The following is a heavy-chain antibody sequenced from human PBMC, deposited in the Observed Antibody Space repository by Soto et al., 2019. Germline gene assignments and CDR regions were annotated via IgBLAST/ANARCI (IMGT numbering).Heavy chain of an antibody. D-gene: IGHD1-26*01. Sequence: GASVKVSCKASGGTFSSYAISWVRQAPGQGLEWMGGIIPIFGTANYAQKFQGRVTITADESTSTAYMELSSLRSEDTAVYYCASLSGSYSEYHYGSDVWGQGTPVTVSS. CDR3: ASLSGSYSEYHYGSDV. V-gene: IGHV1-69*13. CDR2: IIPIFGTA. CDR1: GGTFSSYA. J-gene: IGHJ6*02.